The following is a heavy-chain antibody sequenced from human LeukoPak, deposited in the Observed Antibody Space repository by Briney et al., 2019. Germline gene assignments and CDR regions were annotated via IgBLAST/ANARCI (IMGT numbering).Heavy chain of an antibody. CDR3: ARDLVTVTKGLDI. Sequence: NTSETLSLTCAVSDDSFSSHYWTWIRQPPGKGLEWIGYISYIGRTNYNPSLKSRVTISIDTSKNQFSLKLTSVTAADTAVYYCARDLVTVTKGLDIWGQGTMVSVSS. CDR2: ISYIGRT. D-gene: IGHD4-17*01. V-gene: IGHV4-59*11. J-gene: IGHJ3*02. CDR1: DDSFSSHY.